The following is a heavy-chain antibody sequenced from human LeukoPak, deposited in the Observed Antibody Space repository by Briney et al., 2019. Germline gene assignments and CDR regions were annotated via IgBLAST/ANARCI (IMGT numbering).Heavy chain of an antibody. J-gene: IGHJ6*03. CDR2: IYYSGST. CDR1: GGSISSGDYY. D-gene: IGHD3-10*01. CDR3: ARTKYYYGSAGDMDV. Sequence: PSETLSLTCTVSGGSISSGDYYWSWIRQPPGKGLEWIGYIYYSGSTYYNPSLKSRVTISVDTSKNQFSLKLSSVTAADTAVYYCARTKYYYGSAGDMDVWGKGTTVTVSS. V-gene: IGHV4-30-4*01.